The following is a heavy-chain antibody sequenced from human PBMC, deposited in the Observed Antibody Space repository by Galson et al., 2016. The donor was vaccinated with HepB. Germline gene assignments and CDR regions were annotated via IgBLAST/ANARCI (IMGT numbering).Heavy chain of an antibody. CDR3: TKNAGVGYWTYYFDS. V-gene: IGHV3-23*01. D-gene: IGHD3-22*01. Sequence: SLRLSCAASGFTFSCCAMSWVRQAPGKGLGWVSRILKDGGETHYADSVKGRFTISRDNSKNTLHLQMNSLRAEDTATYFCTKNAGVGYWTYYFDSWGQGTLVTVS. CDR1: GFTFSCCA. J-gene: IGHJ4*02. CDR2: ILKDGGET.